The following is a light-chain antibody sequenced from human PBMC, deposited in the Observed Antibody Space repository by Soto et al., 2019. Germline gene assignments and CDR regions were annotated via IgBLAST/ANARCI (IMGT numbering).Light chain of an antibody. CDR3: QQSYSAPPT. CDR2: GAS. J-gene: IGKJ2*01. V-gene: IGKV1-39*01. CDR1: QSISRN. Sequence: DIQMTQSPSSLSASVGDRVTITCRASQSISRNLNWYQQKLGKAPKVLIYGASSLQSGVPSRFSGSGSGTDFTLTISSLQPEDFATYYCQQSYSAPPTFGQGTKLEI.